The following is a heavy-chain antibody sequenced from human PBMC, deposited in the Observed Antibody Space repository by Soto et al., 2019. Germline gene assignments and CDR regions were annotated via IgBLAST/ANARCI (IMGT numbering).Heavy chain of an antibody. D-gene: IGHD6-6*01. Sequence: GESLKISCKGSGYSFTSYWISWVRQMPGKGLEWMGRIDPSDSYTNYSPSFQGHVTISADKSISTAYLQWSSLKASDTATYYCARLDIAVRGGVGGYYYYYGMDVWGQGTTVTVSS. CDR1: GYSFTSYW. CDR2: IDPSDSYT. J-gene: IGHJ6*02. V-gene: IGHV5-10-1*01. CDR3: ARLDIAVRGGVGGYYYYYGMDV.